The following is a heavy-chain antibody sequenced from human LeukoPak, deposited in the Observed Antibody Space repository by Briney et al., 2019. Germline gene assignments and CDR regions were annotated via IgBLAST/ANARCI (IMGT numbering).Heavy chain of an antibody. J-gene: IGHJ4*02. CDR1: GGSVNTGSYY. CDR3: AGGAAGTRDY. D-gene: IGHD6-13*01. V-gene: IGHV4-61*01. CDR2: VYYSGST. Sequence: SETLSLTCTVSGGSVNTGSYYWSWIRQPPGKGLEWIGYVYYSGSTNSNPPLKSRVTISVDTTKNQFSLKLSSVTAADTAVYYCAGGAAGTRDYWGQGTLVTVSS.